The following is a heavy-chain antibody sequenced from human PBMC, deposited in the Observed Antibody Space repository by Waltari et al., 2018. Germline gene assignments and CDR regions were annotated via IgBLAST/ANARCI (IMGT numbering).Heavy chain of an antibody. D-gene: IGHD3-22*01. V-gene: IGHV5-10-1*03. CDR1: GYSFTSYW. J-gene: IGHJ6*02. Sequence: EVQLVQSGAEVKKPGESLRISCKGSGYSFTSYWISWVRQMPGKGLEWMGEIDPRDSNANYSPSFQGHGTISADKSISTAYLQWSRRKASDTAMCYCARLNNQDSSCYYGMNGWGQGTTVTVSS. CDR2: IDPRDSNA. CDR3: ARLNNQDSSCYYGMNG.